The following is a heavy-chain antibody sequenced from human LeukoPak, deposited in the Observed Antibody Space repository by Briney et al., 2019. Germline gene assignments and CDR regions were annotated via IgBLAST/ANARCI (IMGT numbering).Heavy chain of an antibody. CDR3: ARDHGTPSGNYDFWSGYYVSYYYYGMDV. J-gene: IGHJ6*02. D-gene: IGHD3-3*01. CDR1: GFTFSSYA. Sequence: GGSLRLSCAASGFTFSSYAMHWVRQAPGKGLEWVAVISYDGSNKYYADSVMGRFTISRDNSKNTLYLQMNSLRAEDTAVYYCARDHGTPSGNYDFWSGYYVSYYYYGMDVWGQGTTVTVSS. V-gene: IGHV3-30-3*01. CDR2: ISYDGSNK.